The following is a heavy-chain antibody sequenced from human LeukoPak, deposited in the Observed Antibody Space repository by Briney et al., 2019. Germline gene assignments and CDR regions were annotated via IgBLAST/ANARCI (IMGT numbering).Heavy chain of an antibody. CDR3: ARAGKPIVGARQGFDY. CDR1: GGTFSSYV. V-gene: IGHV1-69*05. CDR2: IVPIFGPA. J-gene: IGHJ4*02. Sequence: SVKVSCKASGGTFSSYVVTWVRQAPGQGLEWMGGIVPIFGPANYAQKFQGRVTITTDESTSTAYMELNSLTSEDTAVYYCARAGKPIVGARQGFDYWGQGTLVTVSS. D-gene: IGHD1-26*01.